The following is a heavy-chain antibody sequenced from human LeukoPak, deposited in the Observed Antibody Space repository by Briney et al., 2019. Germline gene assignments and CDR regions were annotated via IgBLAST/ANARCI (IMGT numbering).Heavy chain of an antibody. CDR2: IYYSGST. J-gene: IGHJ4*02. D-gene: IGHD4-23*01. CDR1: GGSISSYY. CDR3: ARNYGGNSGGIDY. V-gene: IGHV4-59*01. Sequence: SETLSLTCTVSGGSISSYYWSWIRQPPGKGLEWIGYIYYSGSTNYNPSLKSRVTISVDTSKNQFSLKLSSVTAADTAVYYCARNYGGNSGGIDYWGQGTLVTVS.